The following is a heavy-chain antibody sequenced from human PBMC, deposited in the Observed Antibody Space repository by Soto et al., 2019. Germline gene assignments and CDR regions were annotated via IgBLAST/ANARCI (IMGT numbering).Heavy chain of an antibody. CDR3: AKRATGTYFDY. CDR2: ISGSGDST. Sequence: EVQLLESGGGLVQPGGSLRLSCAASGFSFSSYAMNWVRQAPGKGLEWVSVISGSGDSTYYADSVKGRFTISRDNSKNTLYLQMTSLRAEDTAVYYCAKRATGTYFDYWGQGTRVTVSS. J-gene: IGHJ4*02. V-gene: IGHV3-23*01. D-gene: IGHD1-1*01. CDR1: GFSFSSYA.